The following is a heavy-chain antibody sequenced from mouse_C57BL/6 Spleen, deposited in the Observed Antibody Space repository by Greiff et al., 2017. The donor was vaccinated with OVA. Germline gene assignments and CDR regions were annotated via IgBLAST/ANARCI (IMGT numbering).Heavy chain of an antibody. V-gene: IGHV1-55*01. Sequence: QVQLQQPGAELVKPGASVKMSCKASGYTFTSYWITWVKQRPGQGLEWIGEIYPGSGSTNYNEKFKSKATLTVDTSSSTAYMQLSSLTSEDSAVYYCARGDYDYAEGYWGQGTTLTVSS. CDR2: IYPGSGST. CDR3: ARGDYDYAEGY. CDR1: GYTFTSYW. J-gene: IGHJ2*01. D-gene: IGHD2-4*01.